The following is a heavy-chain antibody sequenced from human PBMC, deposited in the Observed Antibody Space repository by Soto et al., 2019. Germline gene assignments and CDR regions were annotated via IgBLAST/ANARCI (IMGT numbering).Heavy chain of an antibody. CDR3: ARVVPAAIGWFDP. CDR1: GFTFSSYW. D-gene: IGHD2-2*02. V-gene: IGHV3-7*03. Sequence: VQLVESGGGLVQPGGSLRLSCAASGFTFSSYWMSWVRQAPGKGLEWVANIKQDGSEKYYVDSVKGRFTISRDSAKNSLYLQMNSLRAEDTAVYYCARVVPAAIGWFDPWGQGTLVTVSS. J-gene: IGHJ5*02. CDR2: IKQDGSEK.